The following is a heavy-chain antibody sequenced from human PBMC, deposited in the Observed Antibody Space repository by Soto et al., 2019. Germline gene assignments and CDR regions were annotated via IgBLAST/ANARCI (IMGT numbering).Heavy chain of an antibody. Sequence: QVQLVESGGGVVQPGRSLRLSCAASGFTFSSYAMHWVRQAPGKGLEWVAVISYDGSNKYYADSVKGRFTISRDNSKNTLYLQMNSLRAEDTAVYYCARGILQQQLVRNYYGMDVW. CDR1: GFTFSSYA. V-gene: IGHV3-30-3*01. CDR3: ARGILQQQLVRNYYGMDV. D-gene: IGHD6-13*01. CDR2: ISYDGSNK. J-gene: IGHJ6*01.